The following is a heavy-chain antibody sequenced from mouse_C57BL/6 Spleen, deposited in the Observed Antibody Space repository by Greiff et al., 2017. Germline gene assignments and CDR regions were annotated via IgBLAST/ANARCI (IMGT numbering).Heavy chain of an antibody. CDR2: IDPSDSYT. V-gene: IGHV1-50*01. CDR3: ARKGLDSFDY. J-gene: IGHJ2*01. CDR1: GYTFTSYW. D-gene: IGHD2-2*01. Sequence: QVQLQQPGAELVKPGASVKLSCKASGYTFTSYWMQWVKQRPGQGLEWIGEIDPSDSYTNYNQKFKGKATLTVDTSSSTAYMQLSSLTSEDSAVYYCARKGLDSFDYWGQGTTLTVSS.